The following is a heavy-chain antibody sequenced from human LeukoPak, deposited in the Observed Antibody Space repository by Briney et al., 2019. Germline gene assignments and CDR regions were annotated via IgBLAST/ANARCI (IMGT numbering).Heavy chain of an antibody. CDR2: ISSNSRYI. V-gene: IGHV3-21*01. J-gene: IGHJ4*02. Sequence: PGGSLRLSCAASGFTFSTYSMNWVRQAPGKGLEWVSSISSNSRYIYYADSMRGRFTISRDNAKNSLYLQMNSLRAEDTAVYYCAREVQLERLGFWKEGSAFDYWGQGTLVTVSP. CDR3: AREVQLERLGFWKEGSAFDY. CDR1: GFTFSTYS. D-gene: IGHD1-1*01.